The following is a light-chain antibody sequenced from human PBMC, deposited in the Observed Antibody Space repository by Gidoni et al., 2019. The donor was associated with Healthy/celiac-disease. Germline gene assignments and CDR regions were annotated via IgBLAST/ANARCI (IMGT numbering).Light chain of an antibody. CDR3: QQRSNWLFT. CDR1: QSVSSD. V-gene: IGKV3-11*01. Sequence: IVLTQSPATLSLSPGERATLSCRASQSVSSDLAWYQQKPGQAPRLLIYDASNRATGIPARVSGSGSGTDFTLTISSLEPEDFAVYYCQQRSNWLFTFGPGTKVDIK. CDR2: DAS. J-gene: IGKJ3*01.